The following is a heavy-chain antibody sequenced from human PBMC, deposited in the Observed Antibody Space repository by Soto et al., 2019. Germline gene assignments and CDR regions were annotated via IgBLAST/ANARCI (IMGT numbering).Heavy chain of an antibody. J-gene: IGHJ5*02. Sequence: QLQLQESGPGLVKPSETLSLTCTVSGRSISSSSYYWGWIRQPPGKGLEWIGRIYYSGSTYYNPSLKSRVTISVDTSKNHFSLKLSSVTAADTAVYYCASEPLTPYNWFDPWGQGTLVTVSS. CDR3: ASEPLTPYNWFDP. D-gene: IGHD3-9*01. CDR1: GRSISSSSYY. CDR2: IYYSGST. V-gene: IGHV4-39*02.